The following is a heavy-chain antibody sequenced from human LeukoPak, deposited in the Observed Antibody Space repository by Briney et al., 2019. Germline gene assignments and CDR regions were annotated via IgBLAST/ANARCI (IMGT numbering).Heavy chain of an antibody. CDR1: GYTFTGYY. CDR3: ATSRGSSYVYFDY. Sequence: ASVKVSCKASGYTFTGYYMHWVRQAPGQGLEWMGWINPNSGGTNYAQKFQGRVTITADKSTSTAYMELSSLRSEDTAVYYCATSRGSSYVYFDYWGQGTLVTVSS. J-gene: IGHJ4*02. CDR2: INPNSGGT. V-gene: IGHV1-2*02. D-gene: IGHD5-18*01.